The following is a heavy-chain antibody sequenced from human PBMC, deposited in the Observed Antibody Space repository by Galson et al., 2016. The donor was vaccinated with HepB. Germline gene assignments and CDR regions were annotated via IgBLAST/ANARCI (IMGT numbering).Heavy chain of an antibody. CDR3: TTLTRYFDWLKDYYGMDV. CDR2: IKSKTDGGTT. D-gene: IGHD3-9*01. Sequence: SLRLSCAASGFTFSNAWMNWVRQAPGKGLEWVGRIKSKTDGGTTDYAAPVKGRFTISRDDSKNTLYLQMNSLKTEDTAVYYCTTLTRYFDWLKDYYGMDVWGQGTTVTVSS. V-gene: IGHV3-15*07. J-gene: IGHJ6*02. CDR1: GFTFSNAW.